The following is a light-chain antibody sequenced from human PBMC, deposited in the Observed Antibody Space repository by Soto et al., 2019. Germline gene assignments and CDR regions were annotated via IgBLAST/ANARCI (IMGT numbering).Light chain of an antibody. CDR2: RTS. CDR1: QSVSSY. V-gene: IGKV3-20*01. Sequence: ELVLTQSPATLSLSPGERATLSCRASQSVSSYLAWYQQKPGQAPSLLMFRTSSRATGFPARFSGSGSGTDFTLTISRLEPEDCEVYDGQQYGSSPRTFGQGTKVDIK. CDR3: QQYGSSPRT. J-gene: IGKJ1*01.